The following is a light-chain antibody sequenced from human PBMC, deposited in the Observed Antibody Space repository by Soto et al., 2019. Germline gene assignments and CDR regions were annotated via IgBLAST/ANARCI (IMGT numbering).Light chain of an antibody. CDR2: GAS. CDR1: QSVNSAY. J-gene: IGKJ4*01. CDR3: QQYNNWPPLT. V-gene: IGKV3-20*01. Sequence: DIVLTQSPGTLSLSPGERATLSCRASQSVNSAYLAWYQQRRGQGPRLLIYGASSRATGIPDRFSGSGSGTEFTLAISRLEPEDFAVYYCQQYNNWPPLTFGGGTKVDIK.